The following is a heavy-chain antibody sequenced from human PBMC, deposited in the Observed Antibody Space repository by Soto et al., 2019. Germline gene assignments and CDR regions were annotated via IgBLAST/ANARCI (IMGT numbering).Heavy chain of an antibody. V-gene: IGHV3-7*05. CDR2: IKGEGTTK. CDR1: GFIFSNYW. J-gene: IGHJ4*02. D-gene: IGHD1-1*01. Sequence: EVQLVESGGGLVQPGGSLRLSCAASGFIFSNYWMNWVRQAPGKGLEWVASIKGEGTTKYDGYSVKGRFTIARDNAHNSVFLQMDSLRAEDTGMSYCARDPGEDSAHWNYFESWGQGTLVTVST. CDR3: ARDPGEDSAHWNYFES.